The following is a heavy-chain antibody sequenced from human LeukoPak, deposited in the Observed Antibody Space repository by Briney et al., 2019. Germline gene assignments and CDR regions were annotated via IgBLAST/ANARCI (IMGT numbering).Heavy chain of an antibody. Sequence: GGSLRLSCAASGFTFSSYSMNWVRQAPGKGLEWVSSISSSSSYIYYADSVKGRFTISRDNANNSLYLQMNSLRAEDTAVYYCARVTSDYDFWSGVYPFDYWGQGTLVTVSS. CDR1: GFTFSSYS. D-gene: IGHD3-3*01. J-gene: IGHJ4*02. V-gene: IGHV3-21*01. CDR3: ARVTSDYDFWSGVYPFDY. CDR2: ISSSSSYI.